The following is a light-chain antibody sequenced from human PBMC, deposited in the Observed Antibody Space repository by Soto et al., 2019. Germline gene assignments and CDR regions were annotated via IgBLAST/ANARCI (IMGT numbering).Light chain of an antibody. Sequence: DIQMTQSPSSLSASVGDRVTITCQASQDISNHLNWYQQTSGKAPKLLIYGAYNLETGVPSRFTGGQSGTNFTFTITSLQPEDVATYFCQQCGNLPPTFGGGTKVEI. J-gene: IGKJ4*01. V-gene: IGKV1-33*01. CDR3: QQCGNLPPT. CDR2: GAY. CDR1: QDISNH.